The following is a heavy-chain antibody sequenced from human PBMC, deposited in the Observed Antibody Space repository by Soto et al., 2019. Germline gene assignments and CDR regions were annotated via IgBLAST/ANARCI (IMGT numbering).Heavy chain of an antibody. D-gene: IGHD6-19*01. CDR1: GFTFSLYS. CDR3: ARAGTWGLDV. V-gene: IGHV3-48*02. J-gene: IGHJ6*02. Sequence: EVQLVESGGGLVQPGGSLRLSCAASGFTFSLYSMSWVRQAQGKGLEWVSYISRSSTGIHYADSEEGRFTISRDDATNSRRLQMNSLIDGDTAGYYCARAGTWGLDVWDQGTTVSISS. CDR2: ISRSSTGI.